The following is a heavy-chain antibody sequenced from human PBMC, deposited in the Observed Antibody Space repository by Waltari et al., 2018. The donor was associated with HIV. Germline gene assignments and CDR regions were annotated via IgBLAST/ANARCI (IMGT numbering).Heavy chain of an antibody. Sequence: QVQVMQSGAEVKNPGASVKVSCKASADTFVNNGFNWVRQAPGQGLEWMGWISVYNHKTDYAQKFQGRVTMTTDMSTSTIYMELRGLRSDDTAVYYCARSAYFYGPMDYWGQGTLVTVSS. J-gene: IGHJ4*02. CDR3: ARSAYFYGPMDY. CDR1: ADTFVNNG. V-gene: IGHV1-18*01. CDR2: ISVYNHKT. D-gene: IGHD3-10*01.